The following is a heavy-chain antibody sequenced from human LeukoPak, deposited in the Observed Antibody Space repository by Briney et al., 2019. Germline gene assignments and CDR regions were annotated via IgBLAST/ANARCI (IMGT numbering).Heavy chain of an antibody. Sequence: SETLSLTCTVSGVSLTHSSWTWIRQPAGKGLEWIGRIYTRGTMDYNPSLTSRVTMSIDRSNNQSSLRLTSVTAADAAVYYCASKHQWSDGFDIWGQGTTVTVSS. V-gene: IGHV4-4*07. CDR3: ASKHQWSDGFDI. CDR2: IYTRGTM. J-gene: IGHJ3*02. CDR1: GVSLTHSS. D-gene: IGHD2-15*01.